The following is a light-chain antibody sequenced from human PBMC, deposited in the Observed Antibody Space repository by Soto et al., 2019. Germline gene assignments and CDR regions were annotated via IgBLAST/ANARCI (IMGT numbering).Light chain of an antibody. J-gene: IGKJ1*01. CDR2: GAS. CDR1: QSVSSSY. Sequence: EIVLTQSPGTLSLSPGERATLPCRASQSVSSSYLAWYQQKPGQAPRLLIYGASSRATGIPDRFSGSGSGTDFTLTISRLEPEDFAVYYCQQYNNWPRTFGQGTKVDI. V-gene: IGKV3-20*01. CDR3: QQYNNWPRT.